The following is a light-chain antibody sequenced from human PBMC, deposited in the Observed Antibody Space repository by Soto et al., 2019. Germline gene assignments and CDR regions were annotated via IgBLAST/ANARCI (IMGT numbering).Light chain of an antibody. CDR1: SSDVGGYNY. V-gene: IGLV2-14*01. CDR3: SSYTGSTTLGV. Sequence: QSALTQPASVSGSPGQSITISCTGTSSDVGGYNYVSWYQQHTGKAPKLMIYEVSNRPSGVSNRFSGSKSGNTASLTISGLQAEDEADYYCSSYTGSTTLGVFGGGTKLTVL. J-gene: IGLJ2*01. CDR2: EVS.